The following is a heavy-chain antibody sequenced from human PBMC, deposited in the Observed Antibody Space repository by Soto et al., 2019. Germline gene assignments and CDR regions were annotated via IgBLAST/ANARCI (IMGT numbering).Heavy chain of an antibody. CDR1: GFTVSSNY. Sequence: GGSLRLSCAVSGFTVSSNYMSWVRQAPGKGLEWVSVIYSGGSTYNADSVKGRFTISRDNSKNTLYLQMNSLRAEVTAVYYCAFLGGYGGPFDYWGQGTLVTVSS. D-gene: IGHD5-12*01. CDR3: AFLGGYGGPFDY. CDR2: IYSGGST. J-gene: IGHJ4*02. V-gene: IGHV3-66*01.